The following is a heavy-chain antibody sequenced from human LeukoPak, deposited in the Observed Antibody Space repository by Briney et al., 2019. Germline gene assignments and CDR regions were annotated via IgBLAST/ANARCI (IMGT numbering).Heavy chain of an antibody. V-gene: IGHV4-30-2*01. CDR3: ARGGGEEFGEYDVFDY. D-gene: IGHD3-10*01. Sequence: PSQTLSLTCAVSGGSISSGGYSWSWIRQPPGKGLEWIGYIYHSGRTYYNPSLKSRVTISIDRSKNQCSLRLSSVTAADTAVYYCARGGGEEFGEYDVFDYWGQGTLVTVSS. CDR2: IYHSGRT. J-gene: IGHJ4*02. CDR1: GGSISSGGYS.